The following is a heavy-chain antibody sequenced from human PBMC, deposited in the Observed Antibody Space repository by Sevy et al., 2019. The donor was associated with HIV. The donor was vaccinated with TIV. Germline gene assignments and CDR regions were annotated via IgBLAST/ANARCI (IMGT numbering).Heavy chain of an antibody. V-gene: IGHV3-33*01. CDR3: ARGGDFNDRSAKRDFDY. J-gene: IGHJ4*02. CDR1: GFTFSNYG. D-gene: IGHD3-22*01. CDR2: IWKDGSNK. Sequence: GGSLRLSCAASGFTFSNYGMHWVRQAPGKGLEWVAVIWKDGSNKYYADSVKGRFTITRDNSKNTLYLQMNSLRVEDTAVYFCARGGDFNDRSAKRDFDYWGQGTLVTVSS.